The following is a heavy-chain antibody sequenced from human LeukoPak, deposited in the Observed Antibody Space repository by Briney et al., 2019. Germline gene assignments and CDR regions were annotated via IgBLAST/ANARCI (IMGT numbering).Heavy chain of an antibody. CDR1: GGSISSYY. CDR2: IYYSGST. CDR3: ARGGRLRRDNWFDP. J-gene: IGHJ5*02. V-gene: IGHV4-59*01. D-gene: IGHD5-12*01. Sequence: KPSETLSLTCTVSGGSISSYYWSWIRQPPGKGLEWIGYIYYSGSTNYNPSLKSRVTISVDTSKNQFSLKLSSVTAADTAVYYCARGGRLRRDNWFDPWGQGTLVTVSS.